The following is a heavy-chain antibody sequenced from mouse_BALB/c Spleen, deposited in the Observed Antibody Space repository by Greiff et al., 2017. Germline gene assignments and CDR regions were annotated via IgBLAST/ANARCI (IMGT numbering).Heavy chain of an antibody. CDR1: GFNIKDTY. CDR2: IDPANGNT. Sequence: EVQLQQSGAELVKPGASVKLSCTASGFNIKDTYMPWVKQRPEQGLEWIGRIDPANGNTKYDPKFQGKATITADTSSNTAYLQLSSLTSEDTAVYDSDRNYRYGDYYAMDYWGQGTSVTVSS. D-gene: IGHD2-12*01. CDR3: DRNYRYGDYYAMDY. V-gene: IGHV14-3*02. J-gene: IGHJ4*01.